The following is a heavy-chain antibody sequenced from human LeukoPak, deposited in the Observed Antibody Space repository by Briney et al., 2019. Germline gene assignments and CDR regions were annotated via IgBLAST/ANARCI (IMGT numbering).Heavy chain of an antibody. CDR1: GDSLVSYY. CDR2: IYVSGNT. D-gene: IGHD6-19*01. V-gene: IGHV4-4*07. J-gene: IGHJ4*02. CDR3: ARRAVAGMLNY. Sequence: SETLSLTCTVSGDSLVSYYWNWIRQPAGEALEWIGRIYVSGNTYYNPSLKSRVAMSVDASKRQFSLKLSSVTAADTAVYYCARRAVAGMLNYWGQGTLVTVSS.